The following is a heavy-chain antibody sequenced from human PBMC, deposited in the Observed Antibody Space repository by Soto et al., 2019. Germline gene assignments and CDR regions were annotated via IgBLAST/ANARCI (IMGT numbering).Heavy chain of an antibody. CDR1: GFNFRKFA. V-gene: IGHV3-23*01. D-gene: IGHD3-10*01. CDR2: VRERSGPP. Sequence: PGGSLRLSCAASGFNFRKFAMSWVRQAPGKGLEWVSGVRERSGPPLYADSVKGRFTISRANSKPTLYLEMNTLRPEDTAVYYCAKDQDNTYYYWIFDLWGRGTPVTVSS. J-gene: IGHJ2*01. CDR3: AKDQDNTYYYWIFDL.